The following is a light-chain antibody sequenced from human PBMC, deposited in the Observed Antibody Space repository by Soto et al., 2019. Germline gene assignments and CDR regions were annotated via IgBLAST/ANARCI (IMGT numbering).Light chain of an antibody. CDR2: KVS. Sequence: DVVLTQSPLSLPVTLGQPASISCRSSQSLVHSDGIFYLNWFQQRPGQSPRRLIYKVSNRDYGVPDRFSGSVSGTDFTLEISRVEAEDVGIYYCMQGSHWPYTFGQETKLDI. V-gene: IGKV2-30*02. J-gene: IGKJ2*01. CDR3: MQGSHWPYT. CDR1: QSLVHSDGIFY.